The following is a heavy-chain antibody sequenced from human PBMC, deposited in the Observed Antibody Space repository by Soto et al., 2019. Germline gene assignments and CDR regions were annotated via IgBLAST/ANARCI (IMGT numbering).Heavy chain of an antibody. V-gene: IGHV5-51*01. D-gene: IGHD6-13*01. CDR3: ARLLARLSSSSWEIDYGMDV. Sequence: PGESLKISCKGSGYSFTSYWIGWVRQMPGKGLEWMGIIYPGDSDTRYSPSFQGQVTISADKSISTAYLQWSSLKASDTAMYYWARLLARLSSSSWEIDYGMDVWGQGTTVTVSS. CDR2: IYPGDSDT. CDR1: GYSFTSYW. J-gene: IGHJ6*02.